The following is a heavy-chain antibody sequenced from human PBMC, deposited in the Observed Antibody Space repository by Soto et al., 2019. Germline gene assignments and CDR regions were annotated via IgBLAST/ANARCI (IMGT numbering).Heavy chain of an antibody. V-gene: IGHV1-46*03. CDR3: ARVSSVGVTTPSDIYVFDI. CDR2: INPSGGST. J-gene: IGHJ3*02. CDR1: GYTFTRYY. D-gene: IGHD4-17*01. Sequence: ASVKVSCKASGYTFTRYYMHWVRQAPGQGLEWMGIINPSGGSTSYAQKFQGRVTMTRDTSTSTVYMELSSLRSEDTAVYYCARVSSVGVTTPSDIYVFDIWGLGTM.